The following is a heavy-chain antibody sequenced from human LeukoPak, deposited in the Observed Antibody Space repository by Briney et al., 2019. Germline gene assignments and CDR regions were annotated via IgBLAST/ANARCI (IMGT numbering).Heavy chain of an antibody. CDR3: AQLRGYFDL. CDR2: INHSGST. V-gene: IGHV4-34*01. CDR1: GGSFSGYY. D-gene: IGHD5-24*01. Sequence: SETLSLTCAVYGGSFSGYYWSWIRQPPGKGLEWIGEINHSGSTNYNPSLKSRVTISVDTSKNQFSLKLSSVTAADTAVYYRAQLRGYFDLWGRGTLVTVSS. J-gene: IGHJ2*01.